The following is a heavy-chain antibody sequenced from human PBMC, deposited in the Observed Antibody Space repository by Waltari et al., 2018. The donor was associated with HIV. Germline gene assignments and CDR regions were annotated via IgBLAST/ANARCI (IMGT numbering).Heavy chain of an antibody. CDR1: GDTVSSNSAA. Sequence: QVQLQQSGPGLVKPSETLSLTCAISGDTVSSNSAAWNWIRQSPSSGLEWLGRTYYRSKWYNDYELSVKSRIFIKSDPSKNQFARHRNSVTPDDSAVYYCARDWTTGATPIVVDGMDVWGQGTTVTVSS. CDR2: TYYRSKWYN. D-gene: IGHD1-1*01. J-gene: IGHJ6*02. CDR3: ARDWTTGATPIVVDGMDV. V-gene: IGHV6-1*01.